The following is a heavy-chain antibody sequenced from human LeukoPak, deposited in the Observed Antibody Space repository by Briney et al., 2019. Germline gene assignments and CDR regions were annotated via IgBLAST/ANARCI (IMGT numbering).Heavy chain of an antibody. CDR2: IYHSGST. J-gene: IGHJ5*02. CDR1: GYSISSGYY. Sequence: PSQTLSLTCTVSGYSISSGYYWGWIRQPPGKGLEWIGSIYHSGSTYYNPSLKSRVTISVDTSKNQFSLKLSSVTAADTAVYYCARVEYSSSFVDWFDPWGQGTLVTVSS. V-gene: IGHV4-38-2*02. CDR3: ARVEYSSSFVDWFDP. D-gene: IGHD6-6*01.